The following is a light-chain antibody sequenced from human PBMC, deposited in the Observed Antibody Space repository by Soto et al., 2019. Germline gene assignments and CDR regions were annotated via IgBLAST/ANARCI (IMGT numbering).Light chain of an antibody. V-gene: IGLV1-40*01. CDR3: QSYDSSLSGYV. CDR1: SSNIGAGYE. CDR2: ENN. Sequence: QSVLTQPPSVSEAPGQRVTISCTGSSSNIGAGYEAHWYQQVPGTAPQLLIYENNNRPSGVPDRFSGSKSGTSASLAITGLQAEDEAEYYCQSYDSSLSGYVFRPGTKVTVL. J-gene: IGLJ1*01.